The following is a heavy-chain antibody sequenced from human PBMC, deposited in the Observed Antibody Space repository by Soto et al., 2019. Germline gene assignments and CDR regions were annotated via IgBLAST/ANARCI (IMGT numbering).Heavy chain of an antibody. CDR3: ARGGDSSGYHY. V-gene: IGHV1-18*04. J-gene: IGHJ4*02. CDR2: TTASNTHT. Sequence: QVQLLQSGTEVKEPGASVKVSCKASGYTFTSFDISWVRQAPGQGLEWVGWTTASNTHTNYAQKLQGRVTMTTDTYTTTPYMELRRMRADGPAIYYCARGGDSSGYHYWGQGTLVTVSS. CDR1: GYTFTSFD. D-gene: IGHD3-22*01.